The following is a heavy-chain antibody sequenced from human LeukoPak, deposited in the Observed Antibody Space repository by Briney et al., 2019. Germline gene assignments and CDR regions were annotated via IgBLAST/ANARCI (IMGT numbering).Heavy chain of an antibody. Sequence: GASVKVSCKASGYTFTSYAMNWVRQAPGQGLEWMGWMNPNSGNTGYAQKFQGRVTITRNTSISTAYMELSSLRSEDTAVYYCARKLLLGNWFDPWGQGTLVTVSS. CDR1: GYTFTSYA. V-gene: IGHV1-8*03. CDR2: MNPNSGNT. CDR3: ARKLLLGNWFDP. D-gene: IGHD3-22*01. J-gene: IGHJ5*02.